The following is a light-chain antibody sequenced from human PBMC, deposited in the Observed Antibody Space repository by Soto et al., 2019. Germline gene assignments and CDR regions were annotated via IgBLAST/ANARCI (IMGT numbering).Light chain of an antibody. Sequence: DIQMTQSPSTVSASVGDRVTITCRASQSINTWLAWFQQKPGKAPKVLIYRASNLEIGVPSRFSGSGSGTEFTLTISSLQPDDFATYYCQHYYGYSWTFGQGTKVDIK. J-gene: IGKJ1*01. CDR1: QSINTW. CDR2: RAS. V-gene: IGKV1-5*03. CDR3: QHYYGYSWT.